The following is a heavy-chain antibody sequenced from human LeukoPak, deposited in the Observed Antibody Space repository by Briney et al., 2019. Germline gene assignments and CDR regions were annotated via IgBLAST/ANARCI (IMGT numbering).Heavy chain of an antibody. CDR3: AGDEGWTFDI. CDR2: IKQDGSVI. V-gene: IGHV3-7*01. D-gene: IGHD5-24*01. Sequence: QTGGSLRLSCAASGFSFSTHWMSWFRQAPGKGLEWVALIKQDGSVIHYADSVKGRFTISRDNAKNSLSLQMNSLRADDTAVYYCAGDEGWTFDIWGQGTKVTVSS. J-gene: IGHJ3*02. CDR1: GFSFSTHW.